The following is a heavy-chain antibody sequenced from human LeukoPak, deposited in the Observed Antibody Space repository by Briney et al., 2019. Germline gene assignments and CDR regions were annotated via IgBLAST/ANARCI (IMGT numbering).Heavy chain of an antibody. Sequence: GGSLRLSCAASGFTFSSYEFNWVRQAPGKGLEWVSYISSSGATIYYADSAKGRFTISRDNAKSSLYLQMNSLRAEDTAVYYCARRVFGYSDAFDIWGQGTMVTVSS. D-gene: IGHD3-3*01. V-gene: IGHV3-48*03. CDR2: ISSSGATI. CDR3: ARRVFGYSDAFDI. J-gene: IGHJ3*02. CDR1: GFTFSSYE.